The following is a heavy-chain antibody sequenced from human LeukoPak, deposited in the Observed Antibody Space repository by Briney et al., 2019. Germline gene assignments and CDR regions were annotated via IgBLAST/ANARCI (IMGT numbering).Heavy chain of an antibody. CDR2: ISSSGGSI. J-gene: IGHJ4*02. D-gene: IGHD3-10*01. CDR1: GFTFSDYY. V-gene: IGHV3-11*04. Sequence: PGGSLTLSCVASGFTFSDYYMSWIRQPPGKGLAWVSFISSSGGSIYYADSVKGRFTISRDNAKNSLYLQMNSLRPEDTAVYYCVRVSRGSGGYFDYWGQGTLVTVSS. CDR3: VRVSRGSGGYFDY.